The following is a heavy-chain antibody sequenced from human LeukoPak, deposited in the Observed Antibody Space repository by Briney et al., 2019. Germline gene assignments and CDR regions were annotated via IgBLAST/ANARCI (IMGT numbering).Heavy chain of an antibody. CDR1: GFTFSSYA. Sequence: GRSLRLSCAASGFTFSSYAMHWVRQAPGKGLEWVAVISYDGSNKYYADSVKGRFTISRDNSKNTLYLQMNSLRAEDTAVYYCARVGEASIYYYGMDVWGQGTTVTVSS. D-gene: IGHD3-16*01. J-gene: IGHJ6*02. CDR2: ISYDGSNK. CDR3: ARVGEASIYYYGMDV. V-gene: IGHV3-30-3*01.